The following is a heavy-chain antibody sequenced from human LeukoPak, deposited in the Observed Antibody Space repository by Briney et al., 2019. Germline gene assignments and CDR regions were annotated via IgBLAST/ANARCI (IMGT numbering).Heavy chain of an antibody. CDR3: TSGGNPTFDY. Sequence: SETLSLTCTASGGSISSYYWSWIRQPPGKGLQWVGYIYYSGSTNYNPSLKSRVTISVGTSKNQFSLKLSSVTAADTAVYYCTSGGNPTFDYWGQGTLVTVSS. J-gene: IGHJ4*02. CDR1: GGSISSYY. V-gene: IGHV4-59*01. D-gene: IGHD4-23*01. CDR2: IYYSGST.